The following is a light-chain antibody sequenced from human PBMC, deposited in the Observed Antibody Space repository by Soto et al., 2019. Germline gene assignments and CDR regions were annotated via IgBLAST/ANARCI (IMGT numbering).Light chain of an antibody. CDR1: QGINNY. CDR2: DVS. V-gene: IGKV1-33*01. Sequence: DIQMTQSPSSLSASVGDRVTITCQTSQGINNYLNWYQQKPGQAPKLLIYDVSHLETGVPFRFRGSGSGQFFTLTITSLQPEDFATYYCQHYYNFPLTFGGGTRVYIK. CDR3: QHYYNFPLT. J-gene: IGKJ4*01.